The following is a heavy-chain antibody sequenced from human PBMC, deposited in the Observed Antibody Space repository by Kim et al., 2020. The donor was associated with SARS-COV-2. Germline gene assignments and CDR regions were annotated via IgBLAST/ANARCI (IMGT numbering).Heavy chain of an antibody. D-gene: IGHD7-27*01. V-gene: IGHV3-23*01. J-gene: IGHJ6*03. Sequence: GGSLRLSCAASGFTFSSYAMSWVRQAPGKGLEWVSAISGSGGSTYYADSVKGRFTISRDNSKNTLYLQMNSLRAEDTAVYYCAKDARGLGPGYYYYMDVWGKGTTVTVSS. CDR3: AKDARGLGPGYYYYMDV. CDR2: ISGSGGST. CDR1: GFTFSSYA.